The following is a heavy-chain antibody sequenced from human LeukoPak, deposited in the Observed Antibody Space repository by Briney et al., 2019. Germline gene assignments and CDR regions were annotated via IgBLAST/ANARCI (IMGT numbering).Heavy chain of an antibody. J-gene: IGHJ6*02. CDR2: INHSGST. CDR3: ARGPTYYDLWSGYFNGMDV. Sequence: SETLSLTCAVYGGSFSGYYWSWTRQPPGKGLEWIGEINHSGSTNYNPSLKSRVTISVDTSKNQFSLKLSSVTAADTAVYYCARGPTYYDLWSGYFNGMDVWGQGTTVTVSS. CDR1: GGSFSGYY. V-gene: IGHV4-34*01. D-gene: IGHD3-3*01.